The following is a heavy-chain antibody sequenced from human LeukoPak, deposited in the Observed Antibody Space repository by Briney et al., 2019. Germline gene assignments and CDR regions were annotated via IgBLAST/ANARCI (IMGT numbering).Heavy chain of an antibody. CDR2: ISAYNGNT. CDR1: GYTFTNYG. Sequence: ASVKVSCKASGYTFTNYGISWVRQAPGQGLEWMGWISAYNGNTNYAQKLQGRVTMTTDTSTSTAYMELRSLRSDDTAVYYCARDRNYDYVWGSYRSSRGPYYFDYWGQGTLVTVSS. CDR3: ARDRNYDYVWGSYRSSRGPYYFDY. V-gene: IGHV1-18*01. J-gene: IGHJ4*02. D-gene: IGHD3-16*02.